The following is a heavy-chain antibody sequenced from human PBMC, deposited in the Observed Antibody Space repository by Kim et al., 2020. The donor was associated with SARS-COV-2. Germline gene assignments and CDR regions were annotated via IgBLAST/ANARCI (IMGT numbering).Heavy chain of an antibody. J-gene: IGHJ5*02. CDR1: GGTFSSYA. D-gene: IGHD3-3*01. CDR2: IIPILGIA. V-gene: IGHV1-69*04. CDR3: AREGVLRFLEWFPTWFDP. Sequence: SVKVSCKASGGTFSSYAISWVRQAPGQGLEWMGRIIPILGIANYAQKFQGRVTITADKSTSTAYMELSSLRSEDTAVYYCAREGVLRFLEWFPTWFDPWGQGTLVTVSS.